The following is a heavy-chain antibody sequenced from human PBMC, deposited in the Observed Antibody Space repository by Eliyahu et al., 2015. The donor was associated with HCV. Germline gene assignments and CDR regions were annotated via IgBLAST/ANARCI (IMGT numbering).Heavy chain of an antibody. CDR1: GGSXPXYS. V-gene: IGHV4-59*01. J-gene: IGHJ5*02. CDR2: IHYSGST. Sequence: QVQLQESGPGLVKPSETLSLTCTVSGGSXPXYSWSWXRQPPGXGLEWIGYIHYSGSTNYNPSLKSRVTISLDTSKNQFSLNLTSVTAADTAVYYCASGGGGIAVAGTGGWFDPWGQGTLVTVSS. D-gene: IGHD6-19*01. CDR3: ASGGGGIAVAGTGGWFDP.